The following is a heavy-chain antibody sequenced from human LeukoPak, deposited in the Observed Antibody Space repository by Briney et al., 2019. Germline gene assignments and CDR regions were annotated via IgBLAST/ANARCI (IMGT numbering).Heavy chain of an antibody. CDR1: GGSISSSNSY. J-gene: IGHJ6*02. CDR2: IHYSEST. CDR3: ARGAARSHYYGMDV. Sequence: PSETLSLTCTVSGGSISSSNSYWGWIRQPPGKGLEWIGSIHYSESTYYNPSLKSRVTISVDTSKNQFSLKMRSVTAADTAVYYCARGAARSHYYGMDVWGQGTTVTVSS. V-gene: IGHV4-39*01. D-gene: IGHD6-6*01.